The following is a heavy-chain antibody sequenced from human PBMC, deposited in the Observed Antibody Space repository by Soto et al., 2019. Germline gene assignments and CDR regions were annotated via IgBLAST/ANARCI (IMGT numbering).Heavy chain of an antibody. J-gene: IGHJ4*02. V-gene: IGHV3-13*05. CDR3: ARAQWVEYCSSTSCYRAYYFDY. CDR1: GFTFSSYD. CDR2: IGTAGDP. Sequence: GGSLRLSCAASGFTFSSYDMHWVRQATGKGLEWVSAIGTAGDPYYPGSVKGRFTISRENAKNSLYLQMNSLRAGDTAVYYCARAQWVEYCSSTSCYRAYYFDYWGQGTLVTVSS. D-gene: IGHD2-2*02.